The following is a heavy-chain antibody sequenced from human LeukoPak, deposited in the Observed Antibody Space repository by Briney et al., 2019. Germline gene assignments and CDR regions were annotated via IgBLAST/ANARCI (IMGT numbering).Heavy chain of an antibody. J-gene: IGHJ6*02. CDR3: AKGVGLYYYYGMDV. Sequence: QPGGSLRLSCAASGFTFSSYAMSWVRQAPGKGLEWVSAISGSGGSTYYADSVKGRFTISRDNSKNTLYLQMNSLRAEDTAVYYCAKGVGLYYYYGMDVWGQGTTVTVSS. CDR2: ISGSGGST. V-gene: IGHV3-23*01. CDR1: GFTFSSYA.